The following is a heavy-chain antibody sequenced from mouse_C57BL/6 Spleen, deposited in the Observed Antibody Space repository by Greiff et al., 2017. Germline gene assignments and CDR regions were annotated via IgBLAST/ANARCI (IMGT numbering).Heavy chain of an antibody. D-gene: IGHD3-2*02. CDR1: GYTFTDYE. CDR3: TNGDSSGPAWFAY. J-gene: IGHJ3*01. V-gene: IGHV1-15*01. Sequence: QVHVKQSGAELVRPGASVTLSCKASGYTFTDYEMHWVKQTPVHGLEWIGAIDPETGGTAYNQKFKGKAILTADKSSSTAYMELRSLTSEDSAVYYCTNGDSSGPAWFAYWGQGTLDTVSA. CDR2: IDPETGGT.